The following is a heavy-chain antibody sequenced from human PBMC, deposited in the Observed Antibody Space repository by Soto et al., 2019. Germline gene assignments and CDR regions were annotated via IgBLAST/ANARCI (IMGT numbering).Heavy chain of an antibody. V-gene: IGHV3-23*01. CDR1: GFTFSSYG. J-gene: IGHJ4*02. D-gene: IGHD3-16*02. CDR2: ISGSGGST. Sequence: GGSLRLSCAASGFTFSSYGMSWVRQAPGKGLEWVSGISGSGGSTYYADSVKGRFTISRDNSKNTLYLQMNSLRADDTAVYYCAKDTRLRLGDLSFDAFDYWCQGTLVTVSS. CDR3: AKDTRLRLGDLSFDAFDY.